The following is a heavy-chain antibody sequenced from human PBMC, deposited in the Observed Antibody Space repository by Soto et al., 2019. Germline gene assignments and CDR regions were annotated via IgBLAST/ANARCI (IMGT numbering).Heavy chain of an antibody. J-gene: IGHJ4*02. CDR3: ARSVAVPGAHIDY. D-gene: IGHD6-19*01. CDR1: GGSISGSY. Sequence: LALTCSVSGGSISGSYWSWIRQSPGKGLEWLGYVYYTGSTNYSPSLRSRVSISVDTSKNEFSLRLSSVTAADTAVYFCARSVAVPGAHIDYWGQGTQVTVSS. V-gene: IGHV4-59*01. CDR2: VYYTGST.